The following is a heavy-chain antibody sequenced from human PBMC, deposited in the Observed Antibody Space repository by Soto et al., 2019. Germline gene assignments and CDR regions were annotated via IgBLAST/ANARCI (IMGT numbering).Heavy chain of an antibody. J-gene: IGHJ4*02. CDR3: ARGITSGYSAYYFDY. CDR1: GYTFTSHD. D-gene: IGHD3-22*01. V-gene: IGHV1-8*01. CDR2: VNPNSGYT. Sequence: ASAKVSCKASGYTFTSHDINWVRQATGQGLEWMGWVNPNSGYTGYAQEFQGRVTMTRDTSTGTAYLELSSLRSDDAAMYYCARGITSGYSAYYFDYWGQGTPVTVSS.